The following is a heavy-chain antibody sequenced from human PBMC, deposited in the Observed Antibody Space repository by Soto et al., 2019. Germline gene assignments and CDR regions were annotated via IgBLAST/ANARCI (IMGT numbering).Heavy chain of an antibody. Sequence: SETLSLTCTASGGSISSYYWSWIRQPAGKGLEWIGRIYTSGSTNYNPSLKSRVTMSLDTSKNQFCLKLTSVTAADTALYYCARGNCSSPNCYSFSGYYGMDVWGQGTTVTVSS. J-gene: IGHJ6*02. CDR2: IYTSGST. V-gene: IGHV4-4*07. D-gene: IGHD2-2*01. CDR1: GGSISSYY. CDR3: ARGNCSSPNCYSFSGYYGMDV.